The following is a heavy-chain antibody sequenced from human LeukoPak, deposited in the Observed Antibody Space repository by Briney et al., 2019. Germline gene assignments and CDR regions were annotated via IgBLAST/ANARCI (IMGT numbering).Heavy chain of an antibody. CDR1: AFSITNGYY. V-gene: IGHV4-38-2*01. CDR2: IHHSGST. J-gene: IGHJ5*02. D-gene: IGHD2-15*01. Sequence: PSETLSLTCAVSAFSITNGYYWGWIRQPPGKGLEWIGTIHHSGSTYYNSSLKSRLTISMDTSKNQFSLELTSVTATDTAMYYVATLNPDTVVVATGFSNGSDPGGKETLFT. CDR3: ATLNPDTVVVATGFSNGSDP.